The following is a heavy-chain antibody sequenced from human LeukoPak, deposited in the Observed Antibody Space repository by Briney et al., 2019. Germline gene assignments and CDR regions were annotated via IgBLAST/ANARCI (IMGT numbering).Heavy chain of an antibody. D-gene: IGHD5-24*01. J-gene: IGHJ4*02. CDR1: GYRFSGYY. Sequence: ASVKVSCKASGYRFSGYYLHWVRQAPGQGLEGMGWINPNSGDTKYAQKFQGRVTMTRDTSISTAYMELTNLTSDDTAVYYCARRGRDGYNQIDNWGQGTLVTVSS. CDR3: ARRGRDGYNQIDN. CDR2: INPNSGDT. V-gene: IGHV1-2*02.